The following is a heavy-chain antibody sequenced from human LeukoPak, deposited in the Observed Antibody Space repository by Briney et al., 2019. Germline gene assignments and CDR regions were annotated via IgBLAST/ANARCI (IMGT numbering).Heavy chain of an antibody. V-gene: IGHV4-59*01. J-gene: IGHJ3*02. CDR1: GDSISRYY. Sequence: PSETLSLTCTVSGDSISRYYWSWIRQPPGKGLEWIGYIYYSGSTNYNPSLKSRVTISVDTSKNQFSLKLSSVTAADTAVYYCARGVGYGDSGDAFDIWGQGTMVTVSS. CDR3: ARGVGYGDSGDAFDI. D-gene: IGHD4-17*01. CDR2: IYYSGST.